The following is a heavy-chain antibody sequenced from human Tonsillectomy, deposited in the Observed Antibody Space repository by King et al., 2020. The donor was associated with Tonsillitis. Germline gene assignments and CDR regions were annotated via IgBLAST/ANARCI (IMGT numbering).Heavy chain of an antibody. V-gene: IGHV3-15*07. D-gene: IGHD3-3*01. J-gene: IGHJ3*02. CDR1: GFTFSNAW. CDR3: TTGSGPDAFDI. CDR2: IKSKTDGGPT. Sequence: QLVQSGGGLVKPGGSLRLSCAASGFTFSNAWINWVRQAPGKGLEWVGRIKSKTDGGPTEHDAPVKGRFNISRDDSKNTLYLQMNSLKTEDTAVYYSTTGSGPDAFDIWDQGTMVTVSS.